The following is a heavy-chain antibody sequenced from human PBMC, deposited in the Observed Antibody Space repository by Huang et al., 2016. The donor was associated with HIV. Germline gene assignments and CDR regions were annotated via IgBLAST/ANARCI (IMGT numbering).Heavy chain of an antibody. CDR1: GFTFSSYW. CDR3: ARGTRLTGLWYFDL. J-gene: IGHJ2*01. CDR2: IKGDGSRT. D-gene: IGHD7-27*01. Sequence: EVQLVESGGGLVQPWGSLRLSCAASGFTFSSYWMHWVRQAPGKGLVGVARIKGDGSRTNYADSVKGRFTISRDNAKNTLYVQVNSLRAEDTAVYYCARGTRLTGLWYFDLWGRDTLVIVSS. V-gene: IGHV3-74*01.